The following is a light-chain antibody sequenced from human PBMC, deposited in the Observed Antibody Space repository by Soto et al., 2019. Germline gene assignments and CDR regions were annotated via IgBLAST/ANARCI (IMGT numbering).Light chain of an antibody. CDR1: QSVSSY. CDR3: QQRSNWYT. J-gene: IGKJ2*01. Sequence: EIVVTQSPATLSLSPGERATLSCRASQSVSSYLAWYQQKPGQAPRLLIYDASNRATGIPTRFSGSGSGTNFTLTSSSLEHEDFAVYYCQQRSNWYTFGQGTKLEIK. CDR2: DAS. V-gene: IGKV3-11*01.